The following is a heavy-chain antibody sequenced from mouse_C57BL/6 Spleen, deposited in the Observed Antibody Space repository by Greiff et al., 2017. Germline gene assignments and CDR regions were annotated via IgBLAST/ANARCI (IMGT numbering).Heavy chain of an antibody. CDR1: GYTFTSYW. J-gene: IGHJ4*01. Sequence: QVHVKQPGAELVMPGASVKLSCKASGYTFTSYWMHWVKQRPGQGLEWIGEIDPSGSYTNYNQKFKGKFTLTVDKSSSTAYMQLSSLTSEDSAVYYCARYYGSSLYYAMDYWGQGTSVTVSS. CDR2: IDPSGSYT. CDR3: ARYYGSSLYYAMDY. D-gene: IGHD1-1*01. V-gene: IGHV1-69*01.